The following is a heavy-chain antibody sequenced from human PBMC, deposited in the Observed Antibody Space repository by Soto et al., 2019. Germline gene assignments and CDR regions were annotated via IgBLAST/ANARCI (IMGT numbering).Heavy chain of an antibody. V-gene: IGHV3-23*01. D-gene: IGHD2-15*01. CDR3: AKEARRVVVAATGSSYYYYMDV. CDR1: GFTFSSYA. CDR2: ISGSGGST. J-gene: IGHJ6*03. Sequence: EVQLLESGGGLVQPGGSLRLSCAASGFTFSSYAMSWVRQAPGMGLEWVSAISGSGGSTYYADSVKGRFTISRDNSKNTLYLQMNSLRAEDTAVYYCAKEARRVVVAATGSSYYYYMDVWGKGTTVTVSS.